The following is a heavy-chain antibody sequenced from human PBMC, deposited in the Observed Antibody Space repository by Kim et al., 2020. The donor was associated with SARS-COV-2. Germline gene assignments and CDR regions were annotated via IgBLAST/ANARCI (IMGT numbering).Heavy chain of an antibody. CDR1: GGSISSSSYY. CDR3: ARHDYGDSRDY. J-gene: IGHJ4*02. V-gene: IGHV4-39*07. CDR2: IYYSGST. D-gene: IGHD4-17*01. Sequence: SETLSLTCTVSGGSISSSSYYWGWIRQPPGKGLEWIGSIYYSGSTSYNQSLKSRVTISVDTSKNQFSLRLSSVTAADTAMYYCARHDYGDSRDYWGQGIL.